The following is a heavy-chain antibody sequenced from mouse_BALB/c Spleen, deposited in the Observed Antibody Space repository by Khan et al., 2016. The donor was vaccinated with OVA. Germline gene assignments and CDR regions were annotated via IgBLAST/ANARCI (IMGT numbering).Heavy chain of an antibody. CDR3: ARGNYYGYYFDY. CDR2: ISYSGGT. Sequence: EVKLLESGPGLVKPSQSLSLTCTVTGYSITSGYAWNWIRQFPGNKLEWMGYISYSGGTSYNPSLKSRISTTRDTSKNQFFLQLNSVTTEDTATYYCARGNYYGYYFDYWGQGTTLTVSS. D-gene: IGHD1-1*01. J-gene: IGHJ2*01. CDR1: GYSITSGYA. V-gene: IGHV3-2*02.